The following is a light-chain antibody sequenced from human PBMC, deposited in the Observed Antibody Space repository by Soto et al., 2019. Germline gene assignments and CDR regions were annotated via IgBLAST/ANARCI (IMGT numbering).Light chain of an antibody. V-gene: IGKV3-20*01. CDR1: QTVNNNY. J-gene: IGKJ1*01. CDR3: QQYDPLPT. CDR2: RAS. Sequence: PVATSTHAGRASQTVNNNYVARYKQKPGQAPRLLIFRASNKATGIPDRFSGSGSGTDFTLTISRLEHEGSPVYFRQQYDPLPTFAQGTKVDIK.